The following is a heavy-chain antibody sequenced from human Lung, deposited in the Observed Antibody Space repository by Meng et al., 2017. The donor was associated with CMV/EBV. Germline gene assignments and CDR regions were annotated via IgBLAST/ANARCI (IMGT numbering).Heavy chain of an antibody. CDR1: GFTFSSYA. V-gene: IGHV3-30-3*01. D-gene: IGHD2-2*01. Sequence: GGSXRLXCAASGFTFSSYAMHWVRQAPGKGLEWVAVISYDGSNKYYADSVKGRFTISRDNSKNTLYLQMNSLRAEDTAVYYCARTPKDIVVVPADSFYFDYXGQAXLVTVSS. J-gene: IGHJ4*02. CDR2: ISYDGSNK. CDR3: ARTPKDIVVVPADSFYFDY.